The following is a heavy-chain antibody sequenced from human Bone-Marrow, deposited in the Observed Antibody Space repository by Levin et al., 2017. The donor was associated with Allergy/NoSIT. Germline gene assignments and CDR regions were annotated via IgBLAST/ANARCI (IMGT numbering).Heavy chain of an antibody. V-gene: IGHV3-20*04. CDR2: IGSNGGGT. Sequence: TGGSLRLSCAASGFTFDDYAMSWVRQVPGKGLEWVASIGSNGGGTGYAESVRGRFVVSRDNAENSVFLQMRSLRDDDTAFYYCAKNWDYDILTGFTDWGQGMLVTVSS. D-gene: IGHD3-9*01. CDR3: AKNWDYDILTGFTD. CDR1: GFTFDDYA. J-gene: IGHJ4*02.